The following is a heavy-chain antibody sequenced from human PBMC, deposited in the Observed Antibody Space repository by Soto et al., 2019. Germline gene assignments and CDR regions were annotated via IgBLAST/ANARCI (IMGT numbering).Heavy chain of an antibody. V-gene: IGHV3-48*03. J-gene: IGHJ4*02. CDR3: ARDLGLLKSLFDY. Sequence: GGSLRLSCAASGFTFSSYEMNWIRRAPGRGLEWVASISVSGDNIYYGDSVQGRFTTSRDNSKRSVFLDLNSLRVEDTAVSYCARDLGLLKSLFDYWGQGTLVTVSS. CDR2: ISVSGDNI. D-gene: IGHD3-16*01. CDR1: GFTFSSYE.